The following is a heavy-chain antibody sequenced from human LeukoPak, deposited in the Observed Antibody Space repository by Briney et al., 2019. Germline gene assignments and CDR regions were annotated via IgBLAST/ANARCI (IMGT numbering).Heavy chain of an antibody. D-gene: IGHD1-26*01. CDR2: ISYDGRNT. Sequence: GGSLRLSCAASGFTFRNYGMHWVRQAPAKGLEWVAIISYDGRNTLYADSVKDRFPISRDNSKNTLFLQMNSLRAEDTAMYYCASLRFSAAYYADYWGQGTLVTVSS. V-gene: IGHV3-30*03. CDR3: ASLRFSAAYYADY. CDR1: GFTFRNYG. J-gene: IGHJ4*02.